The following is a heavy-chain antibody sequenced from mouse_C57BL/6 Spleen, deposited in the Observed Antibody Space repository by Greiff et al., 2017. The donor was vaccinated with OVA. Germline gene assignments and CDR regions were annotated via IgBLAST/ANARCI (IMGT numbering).Heavy chain of an antibody. Sequence: EVKLVESEGGLVQPGSSMKLSCTASGFTFSDYYMAWVRQVPEKGLEWVANINYDGSSTYYLDSLKSRFIISRDNAKNILYLQMSRLKSEDTATYYCARGKDSSGYRNYFDYWGQGTTLTVSS. CDR3: ARGKDSSGYRNYFDY. CDR2: INYDGSST. V-gene: IGHV5-16*01. CDR1: GFTFSDYY. D-gene: IGHD3-2*02. J-gene: IGHJ2*01.